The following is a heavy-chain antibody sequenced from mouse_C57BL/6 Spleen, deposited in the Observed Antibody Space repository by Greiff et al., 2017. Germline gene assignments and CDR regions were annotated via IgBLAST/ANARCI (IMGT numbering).Heavy chain of an antibody. CDR3: ARAAQAPYAMDY. V-gene: IGHV1-80*01. Sequence: VQLQESGAELVKPGASVKISCKASGYAFSSYWMNWVKQRPGKGLEWIGKIYPGGGDTNYNGKFKGKATLTADKSSSTAYMQRSSLTAEDSAVYCCARAAQAPYAMDYWGQGTSVTVSS. J-gene: IGHJ4*01. CDR2: IYPGGGDT. D-gene: IGHD3-2*02. CDR1: GYAFSSYW.